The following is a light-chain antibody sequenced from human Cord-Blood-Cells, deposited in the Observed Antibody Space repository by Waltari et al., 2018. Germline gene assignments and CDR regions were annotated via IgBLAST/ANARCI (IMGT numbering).Light chain of an antibody. J-gene: IGKJ1*01. Sequence: DIQMTQSPSSLSASVADRVTITCRASQSISSYLNWYQQKPGKAPKLLMYAASSLQSGVPSRFSGSGSGTDFTLTISSLQPEDFATYYCQQSYSTLSWTFGQGTKVEIK. V-gene: IGKV1-39*01. CDR2: AAS. CDR3: QQSYSTLSWT. CDR1: QSISSY.